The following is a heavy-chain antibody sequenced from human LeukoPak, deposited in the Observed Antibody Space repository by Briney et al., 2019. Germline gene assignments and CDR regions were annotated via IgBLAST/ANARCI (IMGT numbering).Heavy chain of an antibody. J-gene: IGHJ4*02. CDR1: GFTFSHYG. Sequence: GRSLRLSCAASGFTFSHYGFHCVRHAPGKGLQWVAVIWSDGTNQFYADSVKGRFTLPRDYSQKTVYLEMHSLRTEDTAMYYCVKDAQGGFDCSNSLEYWGQGSLVTVYS. D-gene: IGHD4-11*01. CDR3: VKDAQGGFDCSNSLEY. CDR2: IWSDGTNQ. V-gene: IGHV3-33*06.